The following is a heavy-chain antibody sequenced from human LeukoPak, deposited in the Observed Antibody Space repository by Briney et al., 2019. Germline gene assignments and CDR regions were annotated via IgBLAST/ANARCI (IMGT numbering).Heavy chain of an antibody. Sequence: GTSLRLSCAASGFTFSIYDMHWVRQAPGKGLEWVAVISFDGGKKYYAGSVKGRFTISRDNSKNTLFLQMNSLRAGDTAVYYCANKYYYHSSGYYPDYWGQGTLVTVSS. J-gene: IGHJ4*02. CDR3: ANKYYYHSSGYYPDY. CDR1: GFTFSIYD. CDR2: ISFDGGKK. D-gene: IGHD3-22*01. V-gene: IGHV3-30*18.